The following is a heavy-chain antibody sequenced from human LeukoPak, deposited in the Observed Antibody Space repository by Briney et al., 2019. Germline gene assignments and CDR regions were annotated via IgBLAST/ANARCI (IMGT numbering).Heavy chain of an antibody. CDR3: ARHRGLGGSSSYFDY. CDR1: GGSISSYY. J-gene: IGHJ4*02. D-gene: IGHD6-6*01. Sequence: SETLSLTCTVSGGSISSYYWGWIRQPPGKGLEWIGSIYHSGSTYYNPSLKSRVTKSVDTSKNQFSLKLSSVTAADTAVYYCARHRGLGGSSSYFDYWGQGTLVTVPS. CDR2: IYHSGST. V-gene: IGHV4-38-2*02.